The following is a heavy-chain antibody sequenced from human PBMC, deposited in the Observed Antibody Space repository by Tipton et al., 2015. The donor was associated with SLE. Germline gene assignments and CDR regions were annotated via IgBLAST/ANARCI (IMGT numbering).Heavy chain of an antibody. V-gene: IGHV4-31*03. Sequence: TLSLTCTVSGGSISSGGYYWSWIRQHPGKGLEWIGYIYYSGSTYYNPSLKSRVTISVDTSKNQFSLKLSSVTAADTAVYYCASTTIFGGYYYYMDVWGKGTTVTVSS. CDR2: IYYSGST. J-gene: IGHJ6*03. CDR3: ASTTIFGGYYYYMDV. CDR1: GGSISSGGYY. D-gene: IGHD3-3*01.